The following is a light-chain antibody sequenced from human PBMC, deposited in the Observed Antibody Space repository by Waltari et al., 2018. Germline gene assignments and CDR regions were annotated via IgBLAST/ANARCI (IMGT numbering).Light chain of an antibody. J-gene: IGKJ3*01. Sequence: ELVMTQSPATLSVSPGERATLSCRASQSISSQLAWYQQNPGQAPRLLIYGASTRATGIPARFSGSGSGTEFTLTISSLQSEDFAVYFCQQYHESPPITFGPGTKVDIK. V-gene: IGKV3-15*01. CDR2: GAS. CDR1: QSISSQ. CDR3: QQYHESPPIT.